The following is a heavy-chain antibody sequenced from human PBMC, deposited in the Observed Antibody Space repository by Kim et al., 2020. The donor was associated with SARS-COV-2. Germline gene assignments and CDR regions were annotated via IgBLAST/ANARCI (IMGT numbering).Heavy chain of an antibody. CDR3: ARVPVGASSWYYFDS. D-gene: IGHD6-13*01. Sequence: GGSLRLSCEASGINFSDYYMSWIRQAPGKGLEWVSYIRSSGSYTKYADSLKGRFTISRDNAENSLYLEMNSLSADDTAVYYCARVPVGASSWYYFDSWGQGTLVTVSS. CDR2: IRSSGSYT. J-gene: IGHJ4*02. V-gene: IGHV3-11*05. CDR1: GINFSDYY.